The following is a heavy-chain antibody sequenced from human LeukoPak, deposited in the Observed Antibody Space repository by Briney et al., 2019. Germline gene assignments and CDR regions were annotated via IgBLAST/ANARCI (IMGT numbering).Heavy chain of an antibody. CDR2: IYYSGST. Sequence: QTSETLSLTCTVSGGSISNYYWSWIRQPPGKGLEWIGYIYYSGSTNYNPSLKSRVTISVDTSKNRFSLKLSSVTAADTAVYYCARGRDYYDSSSFFDYWGQGTLVTVSS. CDR3: ARGRDYYDSSSFFDY. J-gene: IGHJ4*02. D-gene: IGHD3-22*01. CDR1: GGSISNYY. V-gene: IGHV4-59*01.